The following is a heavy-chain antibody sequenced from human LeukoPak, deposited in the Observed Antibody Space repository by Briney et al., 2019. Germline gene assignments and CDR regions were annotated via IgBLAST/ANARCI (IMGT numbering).Heavy chain of an antibody. D-gene: IGHD3-16*01. J-gene: IGHJ4*02. CDR2: ISSSGSTI. V-gene: IGHV3-48*03. CDR1: GFTFSTYE. Sequence: GGSLRLSCAASGFTFSTYEMNSVRQAPGKGLEWVSYISSSGSTISYADSVKGRFTISRDNAQNSLYLQMNILRAEDTAVYYCAISGGLYFDYWGQGTLVTVSS. CDR3: AISGGLYFDY.